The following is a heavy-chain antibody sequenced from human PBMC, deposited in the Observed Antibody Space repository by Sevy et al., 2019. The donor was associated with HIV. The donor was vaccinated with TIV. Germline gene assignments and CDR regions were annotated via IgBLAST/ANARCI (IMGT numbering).Heavy chain of an antibody. CDR1: GYTFAAYY. CDR3: ARGKREEWLLYLDN. D-gene: IGHD3-3*01. CDR2: IYPNGGDT. V-gene: IGHV1-2*02. Sequence: ASVKVSCKTSGYTFAAYYIHWVRQAPGQGPEWLGWIYPNGGDTTYAQKFQGRVTVPMSTSINTVYMELNRLSSDDTAVYYCARGKREEWLLYLDNWGQGTLVTVSS. J-gene: IGHJ4*02.